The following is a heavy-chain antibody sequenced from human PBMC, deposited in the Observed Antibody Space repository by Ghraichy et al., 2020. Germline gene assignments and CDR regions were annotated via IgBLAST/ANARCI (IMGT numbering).Heavy chain of an antibody. CDR1: GFPFSNYA. V-gene: IGHV3-23*01. CDR3: ARDGPDSGGTFLDY. Sequence: GGSLGLSCAASGFPFSNYAMSWVRQVPGKGLEWVSAITESGDNSYSLPSVRGRFTISRDNSKNMLYLQMNYLRAEDTALYFCARDGPDSGGTFLDYWGRGVLVTVSS. J-gene: IGHJ4*02. D-gene: IGHD1-26*01. CDR2: ITESGDNS.